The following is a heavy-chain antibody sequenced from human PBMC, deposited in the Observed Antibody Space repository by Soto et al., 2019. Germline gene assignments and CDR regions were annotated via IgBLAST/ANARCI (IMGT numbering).Heavy chain of an antibody. D-gene: IGHD2-15*01. CDR2: ISYSGTT. V-gene: IGHV4-59*08. Sequence: SETLSLTCTVSGGSLSSYYWSWIRRPPGMGLEWIASISYSGTTNYNSSLKSRVTISVDTSKNQFSLKLSSVTAADTAVYYCARRYGGTFDYWGQGTLVTVSS. J-gene: IGHJ4*02. CDR3: ARRYGGTFDY. CDR1: GGSLSSYY.